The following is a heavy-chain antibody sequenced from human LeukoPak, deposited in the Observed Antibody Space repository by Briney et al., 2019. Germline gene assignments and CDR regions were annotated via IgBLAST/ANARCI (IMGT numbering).Heavy chain of an antibody. CDR2: INPNSGGT. Sequence: ASVKVSCKASGYTFTGYYMHWVRQAPGQGLEWMGWINPNSGGTNYAQKLQGRVTMTRDTSISTAYMELSRLRSDDTAVYYCARSRIMITFGGVTPGYWGQGTLVTVSS. CDR1: GYTFTGYY. V-gene: IGHV1-2*02. CDR3: ARSRIMITFGGVTPGY. J-gene: IGHJ4*02. D-gene: IGHD3-16*01.